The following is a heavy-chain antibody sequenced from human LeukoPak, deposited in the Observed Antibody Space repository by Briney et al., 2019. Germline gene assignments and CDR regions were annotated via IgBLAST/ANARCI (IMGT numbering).Heavy chain of an antibody. V-gene: IGHV3-20*04. CDR3: ARCIVGATLGAFDI. CDR2: INWNGGST. J-gene: IGHJ3*02. D-gene: IGHD1-26*01. Sequence: GGSQRLSCAASGFTFDDCGMSWVRQAPGKGLEWVSGINWNGGSTGYADSVKGRFTISRDNAKNSLYLQMNSLRAEDTALYYCARCIVGATLGAFDIWGQGTMVTVSS. CDR1: GFTFDDCG.